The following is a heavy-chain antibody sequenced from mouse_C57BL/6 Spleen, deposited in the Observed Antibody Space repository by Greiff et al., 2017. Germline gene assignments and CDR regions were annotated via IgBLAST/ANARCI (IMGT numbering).Heavy chain of an antibody. D-gene: IGHD1-1*01. CDR2: IYPGDGDT. Sequence: QVHVKQSGAELVKPGASVKISCKASGYAFSSYWMNWVKQRPGKGLEWIGQIYPGDGDTNYNGKFKGKATLTADKSSSTAYMQLSSLTSEDSAVYFCASPYYYGSSFAYWGQGTLVTVSA. CDR1: GYAFSSYW. CDR3: ASPYYYGSSFAY. J-gene: IGHJ3*01. V-gene: IGHV1-80*01.